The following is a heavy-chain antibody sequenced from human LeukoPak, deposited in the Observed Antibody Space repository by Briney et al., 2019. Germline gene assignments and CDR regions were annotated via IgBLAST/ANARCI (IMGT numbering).Heavy chain of an antibody. CDR1: GFTFSSYG. CDR2: ICYDGSNK. Sequence: GGSLRLSCAASGFTFSSYGMHWVRQAPGKGLEWVAVICYDGSNKYYADSVKGRFTISRDNSKNTLYLQMNSLRAEDTAVYYCAKEDSGYDTTSNYYYYYMDVWGKGTTVTVSS. CDR3: AKEDSGYDTTSNYYYYYMDV. D-gene: IGHD5-12*01. J-gene: IGHJ6*03. V-gene: IGHV3-33*06.